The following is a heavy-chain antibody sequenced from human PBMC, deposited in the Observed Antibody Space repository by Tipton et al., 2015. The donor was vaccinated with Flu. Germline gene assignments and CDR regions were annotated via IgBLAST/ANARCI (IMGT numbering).Heavy chain of an antibody. J-gene: IGHJ4*02. CDR1: GFTFSSYA. D-gene: IGHD3-22*01. CDR2: ISGSGGYT. Sequence: SLRLSCAASGFTFSSYAMSWVRQAPGKGLEWVSAISGSGGYTYSADSVRGRFTISRDNSKNTLYLQMNSLRAKDTAVYYCAKDTPYDDTSGYQYYFDYWGQGTLVTVSS. V-gene: IGHV3-23*01. CDR3: AKDTPYDDTSGYQYYFDY.